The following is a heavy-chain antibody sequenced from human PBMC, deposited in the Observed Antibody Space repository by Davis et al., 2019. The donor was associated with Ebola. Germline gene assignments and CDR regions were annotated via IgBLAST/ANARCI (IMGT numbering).Heavy chain of an antibody. CDR2: ISTDGSVT. J-gene: IGHJ3*02. CDR1: GFAFNSHW. D-gene: IGHD2-15*01. CDR3: RAAQEAFEI. Sequence: PGGSLRLSCAASGFAFNSHWMNWVRRAPGKGLVWVSRISTDGSVTRYAASVKGRFTISRDNAKNTVYLQMNSLRVEDTAVYYCRAAQEAFEIWGQGTMVTVSS. V-gene: IGHV3-74*01.